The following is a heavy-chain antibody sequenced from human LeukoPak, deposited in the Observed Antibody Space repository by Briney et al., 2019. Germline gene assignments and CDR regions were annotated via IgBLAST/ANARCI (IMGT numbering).Heavy chain of an antibody. CDR2: IKQDGSEK. CDR1: GFTFSTCW. V-gene: IGHV3-7*01. J-gene: IGHJ3*02. CDR3: ARVTVPLVLLSPTDAFDI. D-gene: IGHD3-10*01. Sequence: GGSLRLSCAASGFTFSTCWMSWVRQAPGKGLEWVANIKQDGSEKYYVDSVKGRFTISRDNAKNSLYLQMNSLRAEDMAVYYCARVTVPLVLLSPTDAFDIWGQGTMVTVSS.